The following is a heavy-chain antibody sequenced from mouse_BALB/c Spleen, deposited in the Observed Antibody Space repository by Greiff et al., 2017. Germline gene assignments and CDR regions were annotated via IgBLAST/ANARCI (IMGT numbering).Heavy chain of an antibody. Sequence: DVKLVESGGGLVKPGGSLKLSCAASGFTFSSYAMSWVRQTPEKRLEWVASISSGGSTYYPDSVKGRFTISRDNARNILYLQMSSLRSEDTAMYYCARGGGLYYYGSRWFAYWGQGTLVTVSA. J-gene: IGHJ3*01. CDR2: ISSGGST. V-gene: IGHV5-6-5*01. D-gene: IGHD1-1*01. CDR1: GFTFSSYA. CDR3: ARGGGLYYYGSRWFAY.